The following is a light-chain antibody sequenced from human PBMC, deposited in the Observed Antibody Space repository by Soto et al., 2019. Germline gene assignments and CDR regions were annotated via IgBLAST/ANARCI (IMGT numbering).Light chain of an antibody. CDR1: SSNIGTNT. V-gene: IGLV1-44*01. Sequence: QPVLTQSPSVSGTPGQRVTISCSGSSSNIGTNTVIWYQQLPGAAPKLLIYSDNQRPSGVPDRFSGSKSGTSASLAISGLQSEDEADYYCAAWDVSLVVFGGGTKLTVL. J-gene: IGLJ2*01. CDR3: AAWDVSLVV. CDR2: SDN.